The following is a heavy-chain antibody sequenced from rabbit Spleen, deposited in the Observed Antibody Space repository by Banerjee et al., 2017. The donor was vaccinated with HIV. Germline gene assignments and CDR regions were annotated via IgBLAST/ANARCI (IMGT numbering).Heavy chain of an antibody. CDR3: ARDTGTSFSTYGMDL. V-gene: IGHV1S45*01. CDR2: IYNGDGST. CDR1: GFTLSSYW. Sequence: QLEESGGDLVKPGASLTLTCTASGFTLSSYWICWVRQAPGKGPEWIACIYNGDGSTYYASWAKGRFTGSKTSSTTVSLQMTSLTAADTATYFCARDTGTSFSTYGMDLWGPGTLVTVS. J-gene: IGHJ6*01. D-gene: IGHD7-1*01.